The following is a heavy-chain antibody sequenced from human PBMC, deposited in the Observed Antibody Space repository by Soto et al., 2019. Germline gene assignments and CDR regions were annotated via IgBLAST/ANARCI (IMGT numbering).Heavy chain of an antibody. D-gene: IGHD2-2*01. CDR2: VSGNNGAS. V-gene: IGHV1-18*04. CDR3: VRDQKYFRVNGNWFDS. CDR1: GYTSADFG. Sequence: AAVQVSCKASGYTSADFGIIWVRQAPGQGLEWMGWVSGNNGASNPAPKVQGRITMTLDTSTGVSYMALRSLRSDDTAIYYCVRDQKYFRVNGNWFDSWGQGTLVTVAP. J-gene: IGHJ5*01.